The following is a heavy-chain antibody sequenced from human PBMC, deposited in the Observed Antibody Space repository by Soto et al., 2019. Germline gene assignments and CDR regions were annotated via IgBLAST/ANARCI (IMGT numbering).Heavy chain of an antibody. CDR3: ARSRLHYFVGWFDP. CDR2: ISSSGSTI. CDR1: GFTFSDYY. Sequence: GGSLRLSCAASGFTFSDYYMSWIRQAPGKGLERVSYISSSGSTIYYADSVKGRFTISRDNAKNSLYLQMNSLRAEDTAVYYCARSRLHYFVGWFDPGGQGTLVTVS. V-gene: IGHV3-11*01. D-gene: IGHD1-26*01. J-gene: IGHJ5*02.